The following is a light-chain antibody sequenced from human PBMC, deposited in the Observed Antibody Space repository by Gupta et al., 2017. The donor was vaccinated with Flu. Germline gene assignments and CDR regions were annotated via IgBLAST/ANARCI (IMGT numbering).Light chain of an antibody. Sequence: TLVTQEPSFSVSPGGTVTLTCGVRFGSVSIHNYPTWYQQTPGQAPRTLIQSTDSRSSGVPDRFSGSILGDKAALSITGAQADDECDYYCVLYMGSGVWVFGGGTKLTVL. CDR2: STD. J-gene: IGLJ3*02. CDR1: FGSVSIHNY. V-gene: IGLV8-61*01. CDR3: VLYMGSGVWV.